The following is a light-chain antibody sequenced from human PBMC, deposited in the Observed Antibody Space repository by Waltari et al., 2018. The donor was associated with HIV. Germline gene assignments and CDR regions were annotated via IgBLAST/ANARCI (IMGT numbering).Light chain of an antibody. CDR3: GADHGSGSDFVWV. V-gene: IGLV9-49*01. Sequence: QPVLTQPPSASASLAASVTITCTLSSGYSNYKVAWYQQRPGKGPRFVMRVGTGGIVGSKGDGIPDRFSVLGSGLNRYLTIKNIQEEDESDYHCGADHGSGSDFVWVFGGGTKLTVL. CDR2: VGTGGIVG. J-gene: IGLJ3*02. CDR1: SGYSNYK.